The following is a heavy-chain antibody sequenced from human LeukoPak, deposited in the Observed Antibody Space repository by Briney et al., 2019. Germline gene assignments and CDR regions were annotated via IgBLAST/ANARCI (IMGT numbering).Heavy chain of an antibody. D-gene: IGHD3-22*01. V-gene: IGHV3-48*03. CDR2: ISSGSTI. J-gene: IGHJ4*02. Sequence: GGSLRLSCAASGFTFSSYEMNWVRQAPGKGLEWVSYISSGSTIYYADSVKGRFTISRDNAKNSLYLQMNSLRAEDTAVYYCARDGGDAKYYYDSSGYLSWGQGTLVTVSS. CDR1: GFTFSSYE. CDR3: ARDGGDAKYYYDSSGYLS.